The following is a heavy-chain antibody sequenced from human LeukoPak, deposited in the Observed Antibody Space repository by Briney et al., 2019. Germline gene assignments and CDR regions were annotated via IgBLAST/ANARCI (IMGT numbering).Heavy chain of an antibody. J-gene: IGHJ4*02. CDR3: ATFEASDL. Sequence: APLKGSCQAFGGTLSSYAISWGGPAPGQRLEWMGGIIPIFGTANYAQKFQGRVTITADESTSTAYMELSSLRSEDTAVYYCATFEASDLWGQGTLVTVSS. CDR2: IIPIFGTA. V-gene: IGHV1-69*01. D-gene: IGHD3-9*01. CDR1: GGTLSSYA.